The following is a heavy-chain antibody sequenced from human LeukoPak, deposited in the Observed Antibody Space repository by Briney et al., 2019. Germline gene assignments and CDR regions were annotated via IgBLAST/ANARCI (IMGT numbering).Heavy chain of an antibody. CDR3: ARDFRYSSSWRHFDY. V-gene: IGHV1-2*02. J-gene: IGHJ4*02. CDR1: GYTFTGYY. CDR2: INPNSGGT. D-gene: IGHD6-13*01. Sequence: ASVKVSCKASGYTFTGYYMHWVRQAPGQGLEWMGWINPNSGGTNYAQKFQGRVTMNRDTSISTAYMELSRLRSDDTAVYYCARDFRYSSSWRHFDYWGQGTLVTVSS.